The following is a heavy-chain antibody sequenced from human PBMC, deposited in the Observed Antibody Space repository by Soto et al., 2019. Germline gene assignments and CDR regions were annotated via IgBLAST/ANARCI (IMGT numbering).Heavy chain of an antibody. Sequence: GGSLRLSCAASGFTFSSYWMSWVRQAPGKGLEWVANIKQDGSEKYYVDSVKGRFTISRDNAKNSLYLQMNSLRAEDTAVYYCARSDYYDSSGYAFDIWGQGTMVTVSS. CDR2: IKQDGSEK. J-gene: IGHJ3*02. CDR1: GFTFSSYW. CDR3: ARSDYYDSSGYAFDI. D-gene: IGHD3-22*01. V-gene: IGHV3-7*03.